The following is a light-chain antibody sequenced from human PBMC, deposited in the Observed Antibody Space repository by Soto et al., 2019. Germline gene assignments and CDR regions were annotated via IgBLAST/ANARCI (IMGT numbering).Light chain of an antibody. Sequence: DIQMTQSPSSLSASVGDGVSIACRASQSISSYLSWHQQKPGKAPNLLIYDASSLQSGVPSRFSGSGSGTDFTLTISSLQPEDFATYYCQQSFSTPWTFGQGTKVDI. CDR3: QQSFSTPWT. CDR1: QSISSY. V-gene: IGKV1-39*01. CDR2: DAS. J-gene: IGKJ1*01.